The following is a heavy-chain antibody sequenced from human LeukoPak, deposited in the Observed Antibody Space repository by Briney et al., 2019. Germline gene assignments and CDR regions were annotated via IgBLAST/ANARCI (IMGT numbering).Heavy chain of an antibody. V-gene: IGHV3-7*01. CDR1: GFTFSSYW. D-gene: IGHD1-26*01. CDR3: VSWEPTNWFDP. Sequence: GGSLRLSCAASGFTFSSYWMSWVRQAPGKGLEWVANIKQDGSEKYYVDSVKGRFTISRDNAKNSLYLQMNSLRAEDTAVYYCVSWEPTNWFDPWGQGTLVTVSS. CDR2: IKQDGSEK. J-gene: IGHJ5*02.